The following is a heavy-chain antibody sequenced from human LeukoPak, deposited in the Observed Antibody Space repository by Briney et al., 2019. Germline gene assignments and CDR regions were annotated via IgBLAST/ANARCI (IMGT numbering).Heavy chain of an antibody. CDR1: GFTFSSYS. Sequence: GGSLRLSCAASGFTFSSYSMNWVRQAPGKGLEWVSSISSSSSYIYYADSVKGRFTISRDNAKNSLYLQMNSLRAEDTAVYYCAREVGYSYGSRSPPDYWGQGTLVTVSS. CDR2: ISSSSSYI. V-gene: IGHV3-21*01. CDR3: AREVGYSYGSRSPPDY. D-gene: IGHD5-18*01. J-gene: IGHJ4*02.